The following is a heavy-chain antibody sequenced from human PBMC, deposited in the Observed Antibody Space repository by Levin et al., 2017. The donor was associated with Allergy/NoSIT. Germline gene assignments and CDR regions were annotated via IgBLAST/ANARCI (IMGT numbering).Heavy chain of an antibody. Sequence: GASVKVSCAASGFTFSSYRMNWVRQAPGKGLEWISYIRPDNDIRSYADSVKGRFTISRDNARNSLYLQMNSLRAADTAVYYCARDHSWSSDSWGQGTLVTVSS. CDR1: GFTFSSYR. CDR3: ARDHSWSSDS. D-gene: IGHD2-8*02. V-gene: IGHV3-48*04. J-gene: IGHJ4*02. CDR2: IRPDNDIR.